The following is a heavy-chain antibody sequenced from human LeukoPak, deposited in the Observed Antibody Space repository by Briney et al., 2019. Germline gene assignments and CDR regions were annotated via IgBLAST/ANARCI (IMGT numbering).Heavy chain of an antibody. Sequence: GGSLRLSCAASGFTFSSYGMHWVRQAPGKGLEWVAFIRYDGSNKYYADSVKGRFTISRDNYKNTLYLQMNSLRAEDTAVYYCAKGWFGESPGEYFDYWGQGPLVTVSS. V-gene: IGHV3-30*02. J-gene: IGHJ4*02. CDR3: AKGWFGESPGEYFDY. CDR1: GFTFSSYG. CDR2: IRYDGSNK. D-gene: IGHD3-10*01.